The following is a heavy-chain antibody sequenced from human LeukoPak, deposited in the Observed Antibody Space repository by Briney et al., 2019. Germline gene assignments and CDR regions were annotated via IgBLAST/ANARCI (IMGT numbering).Heavy chain of an antibody. V-gene: IGHV3-23*01. CDR2: ISGDGGAT. J-gene: IGHJ4*02. CDR1: GFTFSNHA. CDR3: AKGMGAHCDGGCHSGILDH. Sequence: GGSLRLSCVTSGFTFSNHAMTWVRQAPGKGLEWVAIISGDGGATVYPDSVKGRFTISRDSSKSTVFLQMNSLRDDDTAVYYCAKGMGAHCDGGCHSGILDHWGQGTLVTVSS. D-gene: IGHD2-21*02.